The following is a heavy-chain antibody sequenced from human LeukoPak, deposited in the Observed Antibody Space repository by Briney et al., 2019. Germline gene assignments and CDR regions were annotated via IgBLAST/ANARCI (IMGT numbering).Heavy chain of an antibody. CDR2: ISYDGSNK. CDR1: GFTFSSYG. J-gene: IGHJ6*02. Sequence: GGSLRLSCAASGFTFSSYGMHWVRQAPVKGLEWVAVISYDGSNKYYADSVKGRFTISRDNSKNTLYLQMNSLRAEDTAMYYCAKDGSLAFDERYGMDVWGQGTTVTVSS. CDR3: AKDGSLAFDERYGMDV. V-gene: IGHV3-30*18. D-gene: IGHD3-10*01.